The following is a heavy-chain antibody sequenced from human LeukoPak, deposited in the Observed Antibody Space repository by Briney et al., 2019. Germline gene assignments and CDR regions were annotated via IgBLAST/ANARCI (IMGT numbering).Heavy chain of an antibody. V-gene: IGHV1-46*01. D-gene: IGHD6-19*01. CDR2: INPSGGST. CDR3: AREGYSRGAFDI. J-gene: IGHJ3*02. Sequence: ASVEVSCKASGYTFTSYYMHWVRQAPGQGLEWMGIINPSGGSTSYAQKFQGRVTMTRDMSTSTVYMELSSLRSEDTAVYYCAREGYSRGAFDIWGQGAMDTVSS. CDR1: GYTFTSYY.